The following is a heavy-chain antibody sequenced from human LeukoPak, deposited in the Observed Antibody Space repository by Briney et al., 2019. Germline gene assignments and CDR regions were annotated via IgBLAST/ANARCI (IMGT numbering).Heavy chain of an antibody. J-gene: IGHJ3*02. D-gene: IGHD6-13*01. CDR1: GFTFDDYG. V-gene: IGHV3-20*04. CDR3: AREKRNGWQQLVGGAFDI. Sequence: GSLRLSCAASGFTFDDYGMSWVRQAPGKGLEWVSGINWNGGSTGYADSVKGRFTISRDNAKNSLYLQMNSLRAEDTAVYYCAREKRNGWQQLVGGAFDIWGQGTMVTVSS. CDR2: INWNGGST.